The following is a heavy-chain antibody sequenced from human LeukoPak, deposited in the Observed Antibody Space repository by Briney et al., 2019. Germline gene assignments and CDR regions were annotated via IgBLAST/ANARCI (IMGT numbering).Heavy chain of an antibody. D-gene: IGHD1-7*01. CDR2: INYSGSNA. CDR3: ARDIELST. J-gene: IGHJ3*01. Sequence: GGSLRLSCAASGFTFSISAMTWVRQARAKGLEWVAVINYSGSNAYYADSVRGRFTISRDSSKSMLYLQMDSLRAEDTAIYYCARDIELSTWGQGTMVSV. V-gene: IGHV3-23*01. CDR1: GFTFSISA.